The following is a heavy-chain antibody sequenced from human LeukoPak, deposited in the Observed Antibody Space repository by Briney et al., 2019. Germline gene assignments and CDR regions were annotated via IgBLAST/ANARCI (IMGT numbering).Heavy chain of an antibody. J-gene: IGHJ6*03. D-gene: IGHD6-13*01. V-gene: IGHV4-4*07. CDR1: GGSISSYY. Sequence: PSETLSLTCTVSGGSISSYYWTWIRQPPGKGLEWIGRIYTSGSTNYNPSLKSRVTMSVDTSKNQFSLKLSSVTAADTAVYYCARVLTDSSSWSFSYYMDVWGKGTTVTISS. CDR3: ARVLTDSSSWSFSYYMDV. CDR2: IYTSGST.